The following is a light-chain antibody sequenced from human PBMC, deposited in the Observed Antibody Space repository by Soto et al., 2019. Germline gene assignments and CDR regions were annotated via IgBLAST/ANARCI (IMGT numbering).Light chain of an antibody. CDR2: RSN. Sequence: QSVLTQPPSASGTPGQRVTISCSGSSSNIGSNYVYWYQQLPGTAPKLLIYRSNQRPSGVPDRFSGSKSGTSASLAISGLGSEDEADYYCAAWDDSLSGVVFGGGTKLTVL. CDR3: AAWDDSLSGVV. CDR1: SSNIGSNY. V-gene: IGLV1-47*01. J-gene: IGLJ2*01.